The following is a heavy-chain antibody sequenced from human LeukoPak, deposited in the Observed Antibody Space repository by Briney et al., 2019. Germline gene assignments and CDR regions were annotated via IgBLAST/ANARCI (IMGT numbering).Heavy chain of an antibody. J-gene: IGHJ4*02. CDR2: ISGSGGST. Sequence: GGSLRLSCAASGFTFSSYAMSWVRQAPGKGLEWVSAISGSGGSTYYADSVKGRFTISRDNPKNTLYLQMNSLRAEDTAVYYCAKDPAVVIQEAPLPYWGQGTLVTVSS. CDR3: AKDPAVVIQEAPLPY. D-gene: IGHD3-22*01. CDR1: GFTFSSYA. V-gene: IGHV3-23*01.